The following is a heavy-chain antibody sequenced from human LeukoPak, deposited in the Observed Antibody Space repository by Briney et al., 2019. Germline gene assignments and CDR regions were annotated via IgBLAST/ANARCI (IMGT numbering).Heavy chain of an antibody. CDR1: GYSLASYW. J-gene: IGHJ4*02. V-gene: IGHV5-51*01. CDR2: IYPGDSDT. Sequence: GESLKISCKASGYSLASYWIGWVRQMPGKGLEWMGIIYPGDSDTRYNPSFQGQVTISPDKSISTAYLQWSSLKASDTAMYYCARRGSAAGIDYWGQGTLATVSS. D-gene: IGHD6-13*01. CDR3: ARRGSAAGIDY.